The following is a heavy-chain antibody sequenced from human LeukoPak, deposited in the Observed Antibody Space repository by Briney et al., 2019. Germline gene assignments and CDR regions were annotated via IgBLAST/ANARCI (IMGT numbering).Heavy chain of an antibody. V-gene: IGHV4-59*01. CDR3: ARTLGYCSSTSCRTFDP. D-gene: IGHD2-2*01. CDR1: GVSISSYY. J-gene: IGHJ5*02. CDR2: IYYSGST. Sequence: SETLSLTCTVSGVSISSYYWSWIRQPPGKGLEWIGYIYYSGSTNYNPSLKSRVTISVDTSKNQFSLKLSSVTAADTAVYYCARTLGYCSSTSCRTFDPWGQGTLVTVSS.